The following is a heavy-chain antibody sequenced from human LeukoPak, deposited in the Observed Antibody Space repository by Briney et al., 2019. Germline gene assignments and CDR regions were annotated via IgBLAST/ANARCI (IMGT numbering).Heavy chain of an antibody. CDR2: SHPSGGST. Sequence: ASVKVSCKASGYTFTSYYMHLVRQAPGQGLEWMGISHPSGGSTSYAQKFQGRVTVTRDTSTSTVYMELSSLKSEDTAVYYCARYYGEGAFDYWGQGTLVTVSS. CDR3: ARYYGEGAFDY. V-gene: IGHV1-46*01. D-gene: IGHD4-17*01. CDR1: GYTFTSYY. J-gene: IGHJ4*02.